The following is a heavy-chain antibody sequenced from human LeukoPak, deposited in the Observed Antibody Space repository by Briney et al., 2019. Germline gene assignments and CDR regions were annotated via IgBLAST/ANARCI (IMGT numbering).Heavy chain of an antibody. J-gene: IGHJ4*02. Sequence: GGSLRLSCAASELTFSSYWMSWVRQAPGKGLEWVANIKQDGSEKYYVDSVKGRFTISRDNAKNSLFLQMNNLRAEDTAVYYCARDEIYYDILTGYRHFDYWGQGTLVTVFS. V-gene: IGHV3-7*01. CDR1: ELTFSSYW. CDR3: ARDEIYYDILTGYRHFDY. CDR2: IKQDGSEK. D-gene: IGHD3-9*01.